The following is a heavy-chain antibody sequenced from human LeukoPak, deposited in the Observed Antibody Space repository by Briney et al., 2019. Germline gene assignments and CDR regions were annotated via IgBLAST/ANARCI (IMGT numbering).Heavy chain of an antibody. CDR3: TRDRSYTMDV. Sequence: WVSRITSDGSSTIYADSVKGRFTISRDNARNTLYLQMNSLRADDTAVYYCTRDRSYTMDVWGQGTTVTVSS. D-gene: IGHD4-11*01. V-gene: IGHV3-74*01. J-gene: IGHJ6*02. CDR2: ITSDGSST.